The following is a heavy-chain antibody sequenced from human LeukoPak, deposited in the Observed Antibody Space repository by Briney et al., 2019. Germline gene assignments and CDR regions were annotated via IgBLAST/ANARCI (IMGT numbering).Heavy chain of an antibody. CDR3: ARGYCGGGSCYTY. V-gene: IGHV3-48*03. CDR2: ISLSGSTV. Sequence: PGGSLRLSCAASGFTFSSSEMNWVRQAPGKGLEWISYISLSGSTVFYADSAKGRFTISRDNTKNSLYLQMNSLRAEDTAAYYCARGYCGGGSCYTYWGQGTLVTVSS. CDR1: GFTFSSSE. D-gene: IGHD2-15*01. J-gene: IGHJ4*02.